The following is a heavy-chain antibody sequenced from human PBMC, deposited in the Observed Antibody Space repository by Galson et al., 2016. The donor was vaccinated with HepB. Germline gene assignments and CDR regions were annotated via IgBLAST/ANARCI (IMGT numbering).Heavy chain of an antibody. CDR2: ISTNGATI. Sequence: SLRLSCAASGFTFTTHTMDWVRQAPGKGLESISYISTNGATIHYADSVKGRFTISGDNSKNTLFLQMRSLRAEDTAVYYCVKREAGYYYGDWGQGTLVTVSS. CDR1: GFTFTTHT. CDR3: VKREAGYYYGD. J-gene: IGHJ1*01. D-gene: IGHD3-10*01. V-gene: IGHV3-64D*06.